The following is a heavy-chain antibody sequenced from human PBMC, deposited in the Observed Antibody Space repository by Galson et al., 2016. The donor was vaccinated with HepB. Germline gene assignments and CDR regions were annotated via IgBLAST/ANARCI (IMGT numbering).Heavy chain of an antibody. Sequence: SLRLSCAASSFAFQNYAMTWVRQAPGKGLEWVSSVSGDGATTYYADSVRGRFTISRDNFKRTLYVQMNSLRAEDAAVYFCAKDSRGPTILRYLDYWGQGALVTVSS. V-gene: IGHV3-23*01. CDR2: VSGDGATT. D-gene: IGHD3-9*01. CDR1: SFAFQNYA. CDR3: AKDSRGPTILRYLDY. J-gene: IGHJ4*02.